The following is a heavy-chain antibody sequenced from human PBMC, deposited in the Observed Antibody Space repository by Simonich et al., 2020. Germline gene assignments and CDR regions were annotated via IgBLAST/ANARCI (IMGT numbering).Heavy chain of an antibody. CDR2: IYHSGCT. V-gene: IGHV4-38-2*01. Sequence: QVQLQESGPGLVKPSETLSLTCAVSGYSISSGYYWGWIRQPPGKGLEWIGSIYHSGCTYYNPSLKSRVTISVDTSKNQFSRKLSSVTAADTAVYYCARATRIAAAGYFDYWGQGTLVTVSS. D-gene: IGHD6-13*01. J-gene: IGHJ4*02. CDR1: GYSISSGYY. CDR3: ARATRIAAAGYFDY.